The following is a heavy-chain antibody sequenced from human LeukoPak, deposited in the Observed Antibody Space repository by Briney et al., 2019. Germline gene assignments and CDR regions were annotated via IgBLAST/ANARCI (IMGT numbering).Heavy chain of an antibody. CDR2: ISGTGDDT. V-gene: IGHV3-23*01. Sequence: PGGSLRLSCAASGFTFNNCAMSWFRQAPGKGLEWVSSISGTGDDTYYADSAKGRFTISRDNSKNTLYLQMDSLRAEDTALYYCAKDLSIRPYYFDYWGQGTLVTVSS. CDR1: GFTFNNCA. J-gene: IGHJ4*02. CDR3: AKDLSIRPYYFDY. D-gene: IGHD2-2*01.